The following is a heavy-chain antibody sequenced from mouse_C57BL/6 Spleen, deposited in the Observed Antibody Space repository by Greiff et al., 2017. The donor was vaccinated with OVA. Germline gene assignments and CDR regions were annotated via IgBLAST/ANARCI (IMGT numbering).Heavy chain of an antibody. J-gene: IGHJ2*01. D-gene: IGHD4-1*01. CDR2: INPNNGGT. Sequence: EVQLQQSGPELVKPGASVKISCKASGYTFTDYYMNWVKQSHGKSLEWIGDINPNNGGTSYNQKFKGKATLTVDKSSSTAYMELRSLTSEDAAVYYCARQWDGVDYWGQGTTLTVSS. V-gene: IGHV1-26*01. CDR1: GYTFTDYY. CDR3: ARQWDGVDY.